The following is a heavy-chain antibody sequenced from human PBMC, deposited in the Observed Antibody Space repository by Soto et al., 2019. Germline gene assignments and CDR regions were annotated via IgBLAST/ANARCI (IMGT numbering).Heavy chain of an antibody. V-gene: IGHV2-5*02. CDR3: AYRARYCGSYWDGGYFDS. CDR2: IYWDDDK. D-gene: IGHD2-21*01. Sequence: QITLRESGPTRVRPTQTLSLTCTFSGFSLHTSQVGVGWIRQPPGKALEWLALIYWDDDKRYSPSLKSRLSITKDTSENQVVLIMTNMDPVDTATYYCAYRARYCGSYWDGGYFDSLGQGALITVSS. CDR1: GFSLHTSQVG. J-gene: IGHJ4*02.